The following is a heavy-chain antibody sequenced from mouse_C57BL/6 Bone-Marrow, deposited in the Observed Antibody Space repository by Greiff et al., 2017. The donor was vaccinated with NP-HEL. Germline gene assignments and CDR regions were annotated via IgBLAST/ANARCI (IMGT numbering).Heavy chain of an antibody. CDR2: IWTGGGT. D-gene: IGHD1-1*01. J-gene: IGHJ4*01. Sequence: VQLVESGPGLVAPSQSLSITCTVSGFSLTSYAISWVRQPPGKGLEWLGVIWTGGGTNYNSALKSRLSISKDNSKSQVVIKMNSLQTDDTARYYWARNPITTVVEGYAMDYWGQGTSVTVSS. CDR1: GFSLTSYA. CDR3: ARNPITTVVEGYAMDY. V-gene: IGHV2-9-1*01.